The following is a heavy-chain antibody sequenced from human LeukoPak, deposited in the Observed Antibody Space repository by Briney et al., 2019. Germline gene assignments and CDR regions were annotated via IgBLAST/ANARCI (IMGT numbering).Heavy chain of an antibody. CDR1: GYTFTGYF. CDR3: ARGTDYDFWSGYPYYYYMDV. V-gene: IGHV1-2*02. CDR2: INPNSGGT. J-gene: IGHJ6*03. Sequence: ASVKVSCKASGYTFTGYFVHWVRQAPGQGLEWMGWINPNSGGTNYAQKFQGRVTMTRDTSISTAYMELSRLRSDDTAVYYCARGTDYDFWSGYPYYYYMDVWGKGTTVTVSS. D-gene: IGHD3-3*01.